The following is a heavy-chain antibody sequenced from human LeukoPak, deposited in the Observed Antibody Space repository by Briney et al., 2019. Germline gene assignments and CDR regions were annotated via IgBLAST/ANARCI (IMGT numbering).Heavy chain of an antibody. Sequence: SQTLSLTCTVSGGSISSGGYYWSWIRQHPGKGLEWIGYIYYSGSTYYNPSLKSRVTISVDTSKNQFSLKLSSVTAADTAVYYCARATLYYDILTGYLPTNYYFDYWGQGTLVTVSS. V-gene: IGHV4-31*03. D-gene: IGHD3-9*01. CDR1: GGSISSGGYY. CDR2: IYYSGST. CDR3: ARATLYYDILTGYLPTNYYFDY. J-gene: IGHJ4*02.